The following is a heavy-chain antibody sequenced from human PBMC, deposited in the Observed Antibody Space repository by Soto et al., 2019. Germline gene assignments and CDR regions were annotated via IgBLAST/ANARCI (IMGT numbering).Heavy chain of an antibody. CDR3: ARDRAGWPDY. D-gene: IGHD2-15*01. CDR2: IYYSGST. CDR1: GASISYGGFS. Sequence: PSETLSLTCTVSGASISYGGFSWNWIRQPPGKGLEWIGYIYYSGSTNYNPSLKSRVTISVDTSKNQFSLKLRSVTAADTAVYYCARDRAGWPDYWGQGTLVTVSS. V-gene: IGHV4-61*08. J-gene: IGHJ4*02.